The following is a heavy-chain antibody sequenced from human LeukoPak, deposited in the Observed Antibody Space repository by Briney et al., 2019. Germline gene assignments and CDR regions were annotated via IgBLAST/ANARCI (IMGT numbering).Heavy chain of an antibody. Sequence: GRSLRLSCVDSGVTFISDSMHWVRQAPGKGLEWVAIISYDGSRKYYADSVKGRFTISRDNSKNTLYLQMNSLRAEDTAVYYCAREDCSSTSCYWGYNWFDPWGQGTLVTVSS. V-gene: IGHV3-30*01. J-gene: IGHJ5*02. CDR2: ISYDGSRK. D-gene: IGHD2-2*01. CDR3: AREDCSSTSCYWGYNWFDP. CDR1: GVTFISDS.